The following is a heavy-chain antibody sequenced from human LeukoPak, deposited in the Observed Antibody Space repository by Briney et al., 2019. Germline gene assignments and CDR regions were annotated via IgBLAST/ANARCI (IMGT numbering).Heavy chain of an antibody. Sequence: PSETLSLTCVVYGGSFSGYYWGWIRQPPGKGLEWIGDINPSGITNYNQSLKSRVTISADTPKNQFSLRLSSVTAADTAVYYCARGSRWSGEKVGYFDHWGQGNLVTVSS. CDR2: INPSGIT. D-gene: IGHD3-10*01. CDR3: ARGSRWSGEKVGYFDH. CDR1: GGSFSGYY. V-gene: IGHV4-34*01. J-gene: IGHJ4*02.